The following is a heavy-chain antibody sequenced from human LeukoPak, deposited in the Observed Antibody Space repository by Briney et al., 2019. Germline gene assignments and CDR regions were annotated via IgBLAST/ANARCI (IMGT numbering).Heavy chain of an antibody. V-gene: IGHV3-74*01. CDR1: GFNFRKYW. J-gene: IGHJ4*01. Sequence: GGSLRLSCAASGFNFRKYWMQWVRQVPGKGLVWVSEINPDGDYSGHSDSVRGRFTISRDNAKNTLYLQMTSLSAEDTAVYYCARSLGDWGQGTLVSVSS. CDR2: INPDGDYS. CDR3: ARSLGD. D-gene: IGHD3-16*01.